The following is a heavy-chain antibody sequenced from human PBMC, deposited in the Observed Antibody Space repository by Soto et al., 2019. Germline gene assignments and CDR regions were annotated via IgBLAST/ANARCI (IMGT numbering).Heavy chain of an antibody. CDR2: IHYSGNT. Sequence: SETLSLTCTVSGDSTGTGGYYWDWIRQHPGKGPEWIGYIHYSGNTYYNPSLKSRLTISLDTSKNQFSLHLSSVTAADTAVYYCATNHDDISGRTPLLFDSWGQGTLVTVSS. CDR3: ATNHDDISGRTPLLFDS. CDR1: GDSTGTGGYY. D-gene: IGHD3-22*01. J-gene: IGHJ4*02. V-gene: IGHV4-31*03.